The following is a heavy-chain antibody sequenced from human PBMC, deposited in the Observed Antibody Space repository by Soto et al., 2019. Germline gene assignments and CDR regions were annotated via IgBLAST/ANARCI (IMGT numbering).Heavy chain of an antibody. CDR1: GFSLTTRGVG. CDR3: AHRPRGYSYHFDY. CDR2: IFWDDDK. D-gene: IGHD5-18*01. Sequence: QITLKESGPTLVKPTQTLTLTCTFSGFSLTTRGVGVGWIRQPPGKALEWLALIFWDDDKGYSPSLKSTLTITKHTSKAQLALKMTTMDPVDTATSFCAHRPRGYSYHFDYWGQGTLVTVSS. V-gene: IGHV2-5*02. J-gene: IGHJ4*02.